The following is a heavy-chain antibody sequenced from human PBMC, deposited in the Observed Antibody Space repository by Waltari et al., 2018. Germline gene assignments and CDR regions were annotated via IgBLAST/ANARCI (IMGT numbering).Heavy chain of an antibody. CDR3: ALGWSGYPDY. J-gene: IGHJ4*02. D-gene: IGHD3-3*01. Sequence: QVQLVQSGAEVKKPGSSVKVACRASGATFSSYSLSWVRQAPGQGLEWTGRIVPLLGLTDYAQKFQGRVTITADKSTNTAYMELSSLRSDDTAVYYCALGWSGYPDYWGQGTLVTVSS. CDR2: IVPLLGLT. V-gene: IGHV1-69*02. CDR1: GATFSSYS.